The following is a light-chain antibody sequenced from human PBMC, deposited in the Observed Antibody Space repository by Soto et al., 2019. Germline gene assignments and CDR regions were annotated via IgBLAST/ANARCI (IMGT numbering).Light chain of an antibody. CDR2: AAS. Sequence: DIQLTQSPSFLSASVGDRVTITCRASQGLSSDLAWYQQKPGKAPKLLIYAASTLQSGVPSRFSGSGSGTEFTLTISRLQPEDFATSYCQQLNSYPITFGQGTRLEIK. J-gene: IGKJ5*01. CDR1: QGLSSD. V-gene: IGKV1-9*01. CDR3: QQLNSYPIT.